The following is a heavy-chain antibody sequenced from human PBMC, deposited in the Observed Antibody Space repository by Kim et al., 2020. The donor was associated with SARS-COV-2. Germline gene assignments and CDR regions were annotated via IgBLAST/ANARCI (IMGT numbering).Heavy chain of an antibody. CDR2: MSGGGVNK. D-gene: IGHD2-21*01. CDR3: AKMVIMDDYNDFYYYALDV. V-gene: IGHV3-23*01. Sequence: GGSLRLSCVASGFTFDVYAMSWVRQAPGKGLEWVSVMSGGGVNKFYADAVRGRFTITRDNSKNTLYLQMNRLRAEDTALYYCAKMVIMDDYNDFYYYALDVWGQGPTITVSS. CDR1: GFTFDVYA. J-gene: IGHJ6*02.